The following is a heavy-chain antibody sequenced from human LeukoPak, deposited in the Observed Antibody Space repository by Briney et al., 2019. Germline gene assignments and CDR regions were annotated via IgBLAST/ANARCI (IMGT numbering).Heavy chain of an antibody. Sequence: RSSETLSLTCTVPGGSVSSGSYYWSWIRQPPGKGLEWIGYIYYSGSTNYNPSLKSRVTISVDTSKNQFSLKLSSVTAADTAVYYCARNYVWGSYIDYWGQGTLVTVSS. CDR1: GGSVSSGSYY. CDR3: ARNYVWGSYIDY. V-gene: IGHV4-61*01. J-gene: IGHJ4*02. D-gene: IGHD3-16*01. CDR2: IYYSGST.